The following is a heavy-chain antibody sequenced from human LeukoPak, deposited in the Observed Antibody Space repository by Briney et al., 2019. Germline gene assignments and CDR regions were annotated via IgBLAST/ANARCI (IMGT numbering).Heavy chain of an antibody. V-gene: IGHV3-48*01. J-gene: IGHJ4*02. Sequence: GGSLRLSCAASRFTFSIFAMNWVRQAPGKGLEWLSYISSSSSTIYYADSVKGRFTISRDNAKNSLYLQLNSLRPEDAGLYYCARDRGGWPDYWGQGTLVTVSS. CDR1: RFTFSIFA. CDR3: ARDRGGWPDY. D-gene: IGHD6-19*01. CDR2: ISSSSSTI.